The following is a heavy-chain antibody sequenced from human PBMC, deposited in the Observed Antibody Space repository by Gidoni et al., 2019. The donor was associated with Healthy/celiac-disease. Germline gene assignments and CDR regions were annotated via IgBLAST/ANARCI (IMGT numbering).Heavy chain of an antibody. Sequence: EVQLLESGGGLVQPGGSLRLSCAASGFTFSSYAMSWVRQDPGKGLEWVPAISGSGGSTYYADSLKGRFTISRDNSKNTLYLQMNSLRAEDTAVYYCAKDRAPVAPYYYDSSGYYPPFGFDYWGQGTLVTVSS. CDR3: AKDRAPVAPYYYDSSGYYPPFGFDY. D-gene: IGHD3-22*01. V-gene: IGHV3-23*01. J-gene: IGHJ4*02. CDR1: GFTFSSYA. CDR2: ISGSGGST.